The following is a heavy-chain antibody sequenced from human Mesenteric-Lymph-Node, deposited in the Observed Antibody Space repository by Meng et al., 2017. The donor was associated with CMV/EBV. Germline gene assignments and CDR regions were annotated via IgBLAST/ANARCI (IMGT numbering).Heavy chain of an antibody. Sequence: GESLKISCAASGFTVSSNYMSWVRQAPGKGLEWVSIIYSGGSTYYADSVKGRFTISRDNSKNTLYLEMNSLRAEDTAVYYCAKGGVGATGGFDYWGQGTLVTVSS. D-gene: IGHD1-26*01. J-gene: IGHJ4*02. V-gene: IGHV3-53*01. CDR1: GFTVSSNY. CDR2: IYSGGST. CDR3: AKGGVGATGGFDY.